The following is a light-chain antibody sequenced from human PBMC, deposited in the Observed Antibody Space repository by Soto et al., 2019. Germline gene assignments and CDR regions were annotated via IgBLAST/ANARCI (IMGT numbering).Light chain of an antibody. CDR2: ENN. V-gene: IGLV1-51*01. J-gene: IGLJ1*01. CDR3: GTWDSSLSAGV. Sequence: QSVLTQPPSVSAAPGQTVTISCSGSSSNIGNNYVSWYQQLPGAAPKLLIYENNKRPSGIPDRFSGSKFGTSATLGITGLQAGDEADFYCGTWDSSLSAGVFGTGTKVTVL. CDR1: SSNIGNNY.